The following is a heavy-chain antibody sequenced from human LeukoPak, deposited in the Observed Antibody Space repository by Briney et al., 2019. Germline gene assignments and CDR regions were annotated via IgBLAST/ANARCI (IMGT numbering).Heavy chain of an antibody. V-gene: IGHV3-23*01. D-gene: IGHD5-12*01. Sequence: GGTLRLSCAASGFTFSSYGMSWVRQAPGKGLEWVSAISGSGGSTYYADSVKGRFTISRDNSKNTLYLQMNSLRAEDTAVYYCAKDGSRGYSGHDSAYYYYYMDVWGKGTTVTVSS. CDR2: ISGSGGST. J-gene: IGHJ6*03. CDR3: AKDGSRGYSGHDSAYYYYYMDV. CDR1: GFTFSSYG.